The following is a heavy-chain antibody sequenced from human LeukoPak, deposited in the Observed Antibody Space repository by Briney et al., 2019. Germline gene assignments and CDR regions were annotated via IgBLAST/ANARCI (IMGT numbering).Heavy chain of an antibody. D-gene: IGHD3-9*01. CDR1: GGSISTYY. V-gene: IGHV4-59*01. CDR2: VYHSGST. J-gene: IGHJ4*02. CDR3: ARGRYLDPLDS. Sequence: SETLYLTCTVSGGSISTYYWNWLRQPPGKGLEWIGYVYHSGSTDYNPSLKSRVTISVDTSKNQFSLKLSSVTAADTAVYYCARGRYLDPLDSWGQGTLVTVSS.